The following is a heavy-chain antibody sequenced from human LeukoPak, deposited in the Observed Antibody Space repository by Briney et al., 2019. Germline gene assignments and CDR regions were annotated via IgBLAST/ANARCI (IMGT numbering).Heavy chain of an antibody. V-gene: IGHV3-7*01. CDR3: ARDRDGYDWSDLYGMDV. CDR1: GFTFSSYW. CDR2: IKQDGSEK. J-gene: IGHJ6*02. Sequence: GGSLRLSCAASGFTFSSYWMSWVRQAPGKGLEWVANIKQDGSEKYYVDSVKGRFTISRDNSKNTLYLQMNSLRAEDTAVYYCARDRDGYDWSDLYGMDVWGQGTTVTVSS. D-gene: IGHD5-12*01.